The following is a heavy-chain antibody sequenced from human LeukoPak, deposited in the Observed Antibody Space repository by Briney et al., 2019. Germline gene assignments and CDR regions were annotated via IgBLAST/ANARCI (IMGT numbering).Heavy chain of an antibody. V-gene: IGHV4-59*03. CDR3: AKSERNVGPFDY. D-gene: IGHD1-14*01. J-gene: IGHJ4*02. CDR2: IYVSGYT. CDR1: SGSISSYY. Sequence: SETLSLTCTVSSGSISSYYWSWIRQPPGKGLEWIGCIYVSGYTKYNPSLKSRVIMSVDTSKNQFSLNLSSVTAADTAVYYCAKSERNVGPFDYWSQRTLVAVSS.